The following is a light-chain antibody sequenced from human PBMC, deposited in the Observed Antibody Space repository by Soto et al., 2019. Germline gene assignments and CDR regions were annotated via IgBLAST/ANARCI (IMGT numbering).Light chain of an antibody. J-gene: IGKJ1*01. V-gene: IGKV3-11*01. CDR2: DAS. Sequence: EIVLTQSPATLSLSPGERATLSCRASQSVSSYLAWYQQKPGQAPRLLIYDASNRATGIPARFSGSGSGTDFTPTIRSLEPEDFAVYYCQQRSNWPRTFGQGTKVDIK. CDR1: QSVSSY. CDR3: QQRSNWPRT.